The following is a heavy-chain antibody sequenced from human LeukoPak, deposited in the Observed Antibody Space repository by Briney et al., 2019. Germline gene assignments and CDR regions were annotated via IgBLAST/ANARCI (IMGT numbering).Heavy chain of an antibody. CDR1: GFDFGDYT. Sequence: GGSLRLSCAVSGFDFGDYTMHWVRQPPGKGLEWVSAISGSGGSTYYADSVKGRFTISRGNSKNTLYLQMNSLRAEDTAVYYCAKDLGYCSGGSCPQLDYWGQGTLVTVSS. CDR2: ISGSGGST. D-gene: IGHD2-15*01. CDR3: AKDLGYCSGGSCPQLDY. J-gene: IGHJ4*02. V-gene: IGHV3-23*01.